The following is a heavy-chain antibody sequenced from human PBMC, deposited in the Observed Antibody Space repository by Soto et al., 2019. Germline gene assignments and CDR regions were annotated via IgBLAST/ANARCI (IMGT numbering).Heavy chain of an antibody. D-gene: IGHD2-21*01. J-gene: IGHJ3*02. CDR1: GFTFTSYS. V-gene: IGHV3-48*01. CDR3: ARDDSFAFDI. CDR2: IRGTT. Sequence: EVQLVESGGGLVQPGGSLRLSCAASGFTFTSYSMNWVRQAPGKGLEWVSYIRGTTHYADSVKGRFTISRHNARSSLYLQMNSLRADDTAVYYCARDDSFAFDIWGQGTMVTVSS.